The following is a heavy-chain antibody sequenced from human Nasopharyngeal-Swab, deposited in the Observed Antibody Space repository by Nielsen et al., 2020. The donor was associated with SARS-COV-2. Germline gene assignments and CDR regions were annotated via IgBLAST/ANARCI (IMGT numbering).Heavy chain of an antibody. CDR2: IKQDGSEK. V-gene: IGHV3-7*01. Sequence: GESLKISCAASRFTFSSYWMSWVRQAPGKGLEWVANIKQDGSEKYYVDSVKGRFTISRDNAKNSLYLQMNSLRAEDTAVYYCARDSDIPYSGYGMDVWGQGTTVTVSS. CDR3: ARDSDIPYSGYGMDV. D-gene: IGHD6-13*01. J-gene: IGHJ6*02. CDR1: RFTFSSYW.